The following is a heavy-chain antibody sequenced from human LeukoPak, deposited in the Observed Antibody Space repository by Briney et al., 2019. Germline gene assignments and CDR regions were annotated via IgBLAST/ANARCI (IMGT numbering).Heavy chain of an antibody. Sequence: GGSLRLSCAASGFTFSNYWMDWVRQAPGKGLEWVANIKQDGTEKHYVDSVKGRFTISRDNAKNSLYLQMNSLRAEDTALYYCSQSLYYWGQGTLVTVSS. CDR2: IKQDGTEK. CDR3: SQSLYY. J-gene: IGHJ4*02. CDR1: GFTFSNYW. V-gene: IGHV3-7*01. D-gene: IGHD2/OR15-2a*01.